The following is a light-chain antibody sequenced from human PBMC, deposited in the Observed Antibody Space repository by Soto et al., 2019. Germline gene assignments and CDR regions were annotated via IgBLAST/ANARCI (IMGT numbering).Light chain of an antibody. Sequence: ENVLTQSPGTLSLSPGERATLSCRASQTVSTKYVAWYQQKPGQAPRLLIYGTSSRATGIPDRFSGSWSGTDFMLTISRLEPEDFAVYYCQQYGTSTGVTFGPGTKLDIK. CDR1: QTVSTKY. V-gene: IGKV3-20*01. J-gene: IGKJ3*01. CDR2: GTS. CDR3: QQYGTSTGVT.